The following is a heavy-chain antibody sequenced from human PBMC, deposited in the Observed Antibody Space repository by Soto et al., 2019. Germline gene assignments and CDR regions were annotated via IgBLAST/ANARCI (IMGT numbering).Heavy chain of an antibody. Sequence: SETLSLTCSVSGGSILSYYWSWIRQPPGKGLEWIGYIFYTGSTNYNPSLRSRVTISVHTSKNQFSLRLSSVTAADTAVYYCARGGGNYPERLAYGMDVWGQGTTVTVSS. J-gene: IGHJ6*02. CDR1: GGSILSYY. CDR2: IFYTGST. D-gene: IGHD1-26*01. CDR3: ARGGGNYPERLAYGMDV. V-gene: IGHV4-59*01.